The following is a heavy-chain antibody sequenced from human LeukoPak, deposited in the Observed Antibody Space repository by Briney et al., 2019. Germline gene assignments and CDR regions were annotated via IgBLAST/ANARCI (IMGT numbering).Heavy chain of an antibody. CDR3: AKNGGSQCYSHLDS. CDR1: GFTFSSYA. V-gene: IGHV3-23*01. CDR2: TSGIVGST. J-gene: IGHJ4*02. D-gene: IGHD2-15*01. Sequence: PGGYLRLSCAASGFTFSSYAMSWVRQAPGKGLEWVSGTSGIVGSTYYAGSVKGRFTISRDNSKNTLYLQMNSLRVEDTAVYYCAKNGGSQCYSHLDSWGQGTLVTVSS.